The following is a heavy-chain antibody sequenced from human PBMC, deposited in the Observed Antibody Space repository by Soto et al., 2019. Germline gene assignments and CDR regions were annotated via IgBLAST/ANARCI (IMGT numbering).Heavy chain of an antibody. Sequence: PGGSLRLSCAASGFAVGSNFMSWVRQAPGKGLEWASLIYAGGSTYYADSVKGRFTISRDKSKNTLYLQMNSLRAEDTAVYYCARGARLGYYDSSGYCFDPWGQGTLVTVSS. D-gene: IGHD3-22*01. CDR1: GFAVGSNF. V-gene: IGHV3-66*01. CDR2: IYAGGST. CDR3: ARGARLGYYDSSGYCFDP. J-gene: IGHJ5*02.